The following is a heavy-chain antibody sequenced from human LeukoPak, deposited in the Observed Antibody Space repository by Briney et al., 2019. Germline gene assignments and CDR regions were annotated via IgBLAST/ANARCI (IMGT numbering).Heavy chain of an antibody. D-gene: IGHD3-9*01. Sequence: GRSLRLSCAASGFTFDDYAMHWVRQAPGKGLEWVSGISWNSGSIGYADSVKGRFTISRDNAKNSLYLQMNSLRAEDTALYYCAKENSYYDILTGYYIKRPLYFDYWGQGTLVTVSS. CDR1: GFTFDDYA. CDR3: AKENSYYDILTGYYIKRPLYFDY. J-gene: IGHJ4*02. CDR2: ISWNSGSI. V-gene: IGHV3-9*01.